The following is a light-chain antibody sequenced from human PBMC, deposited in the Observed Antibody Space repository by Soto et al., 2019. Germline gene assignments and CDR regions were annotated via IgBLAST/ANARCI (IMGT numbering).Light chain of an antibody. Sequence: IQMTQSPSTLSESVGDRVTISCRASQGLSGWLAWYQQKPGKAPKLLIYKTSSLESGVPSRFSGSGSGTEFTLTIRSLQPDDFATYYCLQYNSLYTFGQGTKLEIK. CDR2: KTS. J-gene: IGKJ2*01. CDR3: LQYNSLYT. V-gene: IGKV1-5*03. CDR1: QGLSGW.